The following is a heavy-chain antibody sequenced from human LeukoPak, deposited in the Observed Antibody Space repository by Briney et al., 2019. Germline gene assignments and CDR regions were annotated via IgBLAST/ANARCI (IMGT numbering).Heavy chain of an antibody. Sequence: GASVKVSCKASGYTFTGYYMHWVRQAPGQGLEWMGWINPNSGGTNYAQKFQGRVTMTRDTSISTAYMELSRLRSDDTAVYYCARGRYSSSPDNWFDPWGQGTLVTVSS. D-gene: IGHD6-6*01. CDR2: INPNSGGT. J-gene: IGHJ5*02. V-gene: IGHV1-2*02. CDR3: ARGRYSSSPDNWFDP. CDR1: GYTFTGYY.